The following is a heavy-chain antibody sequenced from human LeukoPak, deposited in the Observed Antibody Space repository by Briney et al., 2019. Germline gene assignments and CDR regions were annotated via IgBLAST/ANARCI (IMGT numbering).Heavy chain of an antibody. CDR3: ARETDYYYGSGSIN. CDR1: GFTFSSYE. V-gene: IGHV3-48*03. Sequence: PGGSLRLSCAASGFTFSSYEMNWVRQAPGKGLEWVSYISSSGSTIYYADSVKGRFTISRDNAKNSLYLQMNSLRAEDTAAYYCARETDYYYGSGSINWGQGTLVTVSS. J-gene: IGHJ4*02. D-gene: IGHD3-10*01. CDR2: ISSSGSTI.